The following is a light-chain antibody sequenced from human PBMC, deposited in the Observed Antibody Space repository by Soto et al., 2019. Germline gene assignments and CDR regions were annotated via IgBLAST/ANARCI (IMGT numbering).Light chain of an antibody. CDR3: AAWDDSLSGLV. CDR1: SSNLGSNY. CDR2: RNN. V-gene: IGLV1-47*01. J-gene: IGLJ1*01. Sequence: QSVLTQPPSASGTPGQRVTISCSGSSSNLGSNYVFWYQQLPGTAPKLLIYRNNQRPSGVPDRFSGSKSGTSASLAISGLRSEDEADYYCAAWDDSLSGLVFGTGTKVTV.